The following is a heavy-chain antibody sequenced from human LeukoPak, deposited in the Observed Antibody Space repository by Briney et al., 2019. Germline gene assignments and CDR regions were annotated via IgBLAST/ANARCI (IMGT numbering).Heavy chain of an antibody. CDR1: GFTFSSYA. V-gene: IGHV3-23*01. Sequence: PGGSLRLSCAASGFTFSSYAMSWVRQAPGKGLEWVSAISGSGGSTYYADSVKGRFTISRDNSKNTLYLQMNSLRAEDTAVYYCAKVAPQETWIQLWSSAAYFDYWGQGTLVTVSS. D-gene: IGHD5-18*01. J-gene: IGHJ4*02. CDR3: AKVAPQETWIQLWSSAAYFDY. CDR2: ISGSGGST.